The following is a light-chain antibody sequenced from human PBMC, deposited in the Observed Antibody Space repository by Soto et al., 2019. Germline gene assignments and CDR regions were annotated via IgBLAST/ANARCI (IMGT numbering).Light chain of an antibody. Sequence: DIVMTQSPDSLAVSLGERATIHCKSSQSVLYSAKNKNFLTWYQQKPGQPPKLLIYWASTRESGVPDRFTGSGSGTEFTLTINSLQAEDVAVYYCQQHYINPITFGQGTRLEIK. CDR1: QSVLYSAKNKNF. CDR3: QQHYINPIT. V-gene: IGKV4-1*01. CDR2: WAS. J-gene: IGKJ5*01.